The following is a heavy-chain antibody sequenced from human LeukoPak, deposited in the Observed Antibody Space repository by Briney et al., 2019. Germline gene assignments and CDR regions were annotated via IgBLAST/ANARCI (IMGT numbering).Heavy chain of an antibody. CDR2: IYYSGST. Sequence: SETLSLTCTVSGGSISSYYWSWIRQPPGKGLEWIGYIYYSGSTNYNPSLKSRVTISVDTSKNQFSLKLSSVTAADTAVYYCASYYYGGREYDAFDIWGQGTMVTVSS. CDR1: GGSISSYY. CDR3: ASYYYGGREYDAFDI. V-gene: IGHV4-59*01. D-gene: IGHD4-23*01. J-gene: IGHJ3*02.